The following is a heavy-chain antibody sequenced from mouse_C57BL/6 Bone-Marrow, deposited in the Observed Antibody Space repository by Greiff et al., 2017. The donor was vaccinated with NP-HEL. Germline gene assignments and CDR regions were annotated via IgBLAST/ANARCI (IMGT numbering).Heavy chain of an antibody. D-gene: IGHD1-1*01. V-gene: IGHV1-82*01. J-gene: IGHJ2*01. CDR1: GYAFSSSW. CDR3: ARFYGGYFDY. Sequence: QVQLQQSGPELVKPGASVKISCKASGYAFSSSWMNWVKQRPGKGLEWIGRIYPGDGDTNYNGKFKGKATLTADKSSSPAYMQLSSLTSEDSAVCFCARFYGGYFDYWGQGTTLTVSS. CDR2: IYPGDGDT.